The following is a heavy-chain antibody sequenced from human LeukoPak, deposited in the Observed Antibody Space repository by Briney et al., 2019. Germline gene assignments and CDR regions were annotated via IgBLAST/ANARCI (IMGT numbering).Heavy chain of an antibody. Sequence: SETLSLTCTVSGGSISSGGYYWSWIRQPPGEGLEWIGYIYHSGSTYYNPSLKSRVTISVDRSKNQFSLKLSSVTAADTAVYYCARKTTVTTYFDYWGQGTLVTVSS. V-gene: IGHV4-30-2*01. CDR3: ARKTTVTTYFDY. D-gene: IGHD4-17*01. J-gene: IGHJ4*02. CDR2: IYHSGST. CDR1: GGSISSGGYY.